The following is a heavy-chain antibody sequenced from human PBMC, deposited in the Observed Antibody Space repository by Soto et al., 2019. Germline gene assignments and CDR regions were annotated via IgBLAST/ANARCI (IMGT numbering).Heavy chain of an antibody. CDR3: ARGPGAMGYYFDY. Sequence: EVRLVETGGGLIQPGGSLRLSCAASGFLVTSNYMSWVRQATGKGLEWVSVIYTVGTTYYADSVKGRFTIYRDNSKNTLYLQMNSLRAEDTGVYYCARGPGAMGYYFDYWGQGTLVTVSS. J-gene: IGHJ4*02. CDR2: IYTVGTT. V-gene: IGHV3-53*02. D-gene: IGHD2-2*01. CDR1: GFLVTSNY.